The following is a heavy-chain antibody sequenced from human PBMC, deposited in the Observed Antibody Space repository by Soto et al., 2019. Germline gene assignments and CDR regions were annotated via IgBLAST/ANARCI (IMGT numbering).Heavy chain of an antibody. V-gene: IGHV3-23*01. CDR3: AKKNDYYTGYFDY. CDR1: GFTFSNYA. CDR2: ISGSGGST. J-gene: IGHJ4*02. Sequence: EVQLLESGGGLVQPGGSLRLSCAGSGFTFSNYAMSWVRQAPGKGREWVSGISGSGGSTNYGDSMKGLFTISRDNSRNTIDLQMNSLRADDTAVYYCAKKNDYYTGYFDYWGQGTLVTVSS. D-gene: IGHD1-1*01.